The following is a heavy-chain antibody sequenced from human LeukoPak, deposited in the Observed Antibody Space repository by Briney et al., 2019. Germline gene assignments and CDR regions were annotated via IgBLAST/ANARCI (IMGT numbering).Heavy chain of an antibody. CDR3: ARRGANYDILTGYSHYAFDI. J-gene: IGHJ3*02. D-gene: IGHD3-9*01. CDR1: GGSISSYY. V-gene: IGHV4-4*07. Sequence: SETLSLTCTVSGGSISSYYWSWIRQPAGKGLEWIGRIYTSGSTNYNPSLKSRVTMSVDTSKNQFSLKLSSVTAADTAVYYCARRGANYDILTGYSHYAFDIWGQGTMVTVSS. CDR2: IYTSGST.